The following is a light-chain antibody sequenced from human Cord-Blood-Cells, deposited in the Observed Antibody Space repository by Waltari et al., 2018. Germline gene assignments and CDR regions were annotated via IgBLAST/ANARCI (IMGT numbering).Light chain of an antibody. Sequence: SSELTQDPAVSVALGQTVRITRQGDSLRSYYASRYQQKPGQAPVLVIYGKNNRPSGIPDRFSGSSSGNTASLTITGAQAEDEADYYCNSRDSSGNHQVVFGGGTKLTVL. CDR1: SLRSYY. V-gene: IGLV3-19*01. CDR2: GKN. CDR3: NSRDSSGNHQVV. J-gene: IGLJ2*01.